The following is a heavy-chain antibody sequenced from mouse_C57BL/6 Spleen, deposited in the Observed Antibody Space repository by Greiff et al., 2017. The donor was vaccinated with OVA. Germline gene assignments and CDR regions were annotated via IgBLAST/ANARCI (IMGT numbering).Heavy chain of an antibody. J-gene: IGHJ1*03. V-gene: IGHV1-54*01. CDR3: AREGDSNFWYFDV. D-gene: IGHD2-5*01. CDR2: INPGSGGT. Sequence: VQLQQSGAELVRPGTSVKVSCKASGYAFTNYLIEWVKQRPGLGLEWIGVINPGSGGTNYNEKFKGKAKLTADKSSSTAYMQLSSLTSEDSAVYFCAREGDSNFWYFDVWGTGTTVTVSS. CDR1: GYAFTNYL.